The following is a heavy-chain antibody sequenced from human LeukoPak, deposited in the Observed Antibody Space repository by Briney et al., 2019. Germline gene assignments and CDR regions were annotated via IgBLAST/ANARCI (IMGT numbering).Heavy chain of an antibody. Sequence: DSVKGRFTISRVNAKNSLYLQMNSLRAEDTAVYYCARVHIVAAATAFDYWGQGTLVTVSS. V-gene: IGHV3-48*01. CDR3: ARVHIVAAATAFDY. J-gene: IGHJ4*02. D-gene: IGHD6-13*01.